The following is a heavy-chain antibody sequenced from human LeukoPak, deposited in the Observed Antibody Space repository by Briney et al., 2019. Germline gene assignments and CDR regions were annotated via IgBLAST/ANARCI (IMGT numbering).Heavy chain of an antibody. CDR1: GFTFSNYW. CDR3: ARGADSGYSSDN. CDR2: INSDERST. D-gene: IGHD3-9*01. V-gene: IGHV3-74*01. J-gene: IGHJ4*02. Sequence: GGSLRLSCAPSGFTFSNYWMHWLRQAPGKGLVWVSRINSDERSTNYADSEKGRFTISRDNAKNTLYLQMNSLRAEDTAVYYCARGADSGYSSDNWGQGTLVSVSS.